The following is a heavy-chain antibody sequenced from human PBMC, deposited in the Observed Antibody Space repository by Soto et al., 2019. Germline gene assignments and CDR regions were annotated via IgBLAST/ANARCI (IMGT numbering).Heavy chain of an antibody. CDR3: AGGSPGPVDH. CDR2: MNPHSGDT. CDR1: GYSFTSLH. D-gene: IGHD6-19*01. J-gene: IGHJ4*02. V-gene: IGHV1-8*01. Sequence: QVHLVQSGAEVKKPGASVRVSCTASGYSFTSLHFNWVRQATGQGLEWIGWMNPHSGDTGFAQRFQGRVTMTRNTSINTAYMELRSLRSQYTSVYYCAGGSPGPVDHWCQGTQVTVSS.